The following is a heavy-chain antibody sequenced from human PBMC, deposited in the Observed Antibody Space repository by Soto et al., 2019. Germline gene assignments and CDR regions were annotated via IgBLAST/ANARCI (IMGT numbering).Heavy chain of an antibody. V-gene: IGHV4-59*01. CDR1: GGSISSYY. D-gene: IGHD3-10*01. J-gene: IGHJ4*02. CDR3: ARGKNYYGSGSYYTDY. CDR2: IYYSGST. Sequence: SETLSLTCTVSGGSISSYYWSWIRQPPGKGLEWIGYIYYSGSTNYNPSPKSRVTISVDTSKNQFSLKLSSVTAADTAVYYCARGKNYYGSGSYYTDYWGQGTLVTVSS.